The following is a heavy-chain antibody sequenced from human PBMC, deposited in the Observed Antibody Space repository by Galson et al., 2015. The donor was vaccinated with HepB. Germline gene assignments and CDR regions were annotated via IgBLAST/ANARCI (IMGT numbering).Heavy chain of an antibody. V-gene: IGHV3-30*18. CDR1: GFTFSSYG. J-gene: IGHJ4*02. CDR3: AKDRTVRGVMDY. Sequence: SLRLSCAASGFTFSSYGMHWVRQAPGKGLEWVAVISYDGSNKYYADSVKGRFTISRDNSKNTLYLQMNSLRAEDTAVYYCAKDRTVRGVMDYWGQGTLVTVSS. D-gene: IGHD3-10*01. CDR2: ISYDGSNK.